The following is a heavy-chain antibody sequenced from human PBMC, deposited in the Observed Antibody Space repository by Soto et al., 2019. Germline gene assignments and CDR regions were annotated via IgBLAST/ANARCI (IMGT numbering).Heavy chain of an antibody. D-gene: IGHD2-8*02. CDR3: VKDRSDTWSFDY. V-gene: IGHV3-30*18. J-gene: IGHJ4*02. Sequence: QVQLVESGGGVVQPGRSLRLSCSASGFIYSSCAMHWVRQVPGKGLEWLAVVSHDGTLYPYADSVKGRFTISRDNSRNMLYLQMISLRPDDTAVYYCVKDRSDTWSFDYWGQGTLVTVSS. CDR1: GFIYSSCA. CDR2: VSHDGTLY.